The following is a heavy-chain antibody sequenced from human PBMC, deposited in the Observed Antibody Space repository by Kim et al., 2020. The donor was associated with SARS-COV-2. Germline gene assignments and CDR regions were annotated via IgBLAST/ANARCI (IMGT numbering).Heavy chain of an antibody. CDR3: VREGPLTGKGGLDY. J-gene: IGHJ4*02. V-gene: IGHV3-11*05. D-gene: IGHD1-20*01. Sequence: GGSLRLSCAASGIRIADHYMMWIRQAPGKGLEWLSSISSDSAYKDYAISVRGRSTISRDNAKTSLYLHLTSLRVDDPAVYYCVREGPLTGKGGLDYWGRG. CDR2: ISSDSAYK. CDR1: GIRIADHY.